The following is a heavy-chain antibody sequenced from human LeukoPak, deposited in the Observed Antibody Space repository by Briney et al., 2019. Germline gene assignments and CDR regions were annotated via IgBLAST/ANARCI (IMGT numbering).Heavy chain of an antibody. CDR3: ARSPRYCSSTSCQGGNWFDL. D-gene: IGHD2-2*01. CDR1: GFTFSDYY. J-gene: IGHJ5*02. CDR2: ISSSSSYT. Sequence: NSGGSLRLSCAASGFTFSDYYMSWIRQAPGKGLEWVSYISSSSSYTNYADSVKGRLTISRDNAKNSLYLQMNSLRAEDTAVYYCARSPRYCSSTSCQGGNWFDLWGQGTLVTVSS. V-gene: IGHV3-11*03.